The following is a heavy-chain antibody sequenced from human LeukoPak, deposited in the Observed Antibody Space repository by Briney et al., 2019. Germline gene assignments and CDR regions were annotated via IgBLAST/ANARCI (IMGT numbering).Heavy chain of an antibody. Sequence: GGSLRLSCSASGFTFSGYAMHWVRQAPGKGLEYVSAIISNGESTYYSDSVKDRFTISRDNSKNTQYVQLSSLRPEDTAVYYCVKSASTWYLFDYWGQGTLVTVSS. J-gene: IGHJ4*02. CDR2: IISNGEST. D-gene: IGHD6-13*01. V-gene: IGHV3-64*03. CDR1: GFTFSGYA. CDR3: VKSASTWYLFDY.